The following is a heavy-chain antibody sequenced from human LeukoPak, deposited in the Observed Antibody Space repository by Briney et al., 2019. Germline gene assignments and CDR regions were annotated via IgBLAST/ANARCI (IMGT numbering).Heavy chain of an antibody. J-gene: IGHJ4*02. CDR3: ARYSGYASYYFDY. V-gene: IGHV4-38-2*01. CDR1: SYSISSGYY. Sequence: SETLSLTCAVSSYSISSGYYWGWIRQPPGKGLEWIVSIYHSGSTYYNPSLKSRVTISVDTSKNQFSLKLSSVTAADTAVYYCARYSGYASYYFDYWGQGTLVTVSS. D-gene: IGHD5-12*01. CDR2: IYHSGST.